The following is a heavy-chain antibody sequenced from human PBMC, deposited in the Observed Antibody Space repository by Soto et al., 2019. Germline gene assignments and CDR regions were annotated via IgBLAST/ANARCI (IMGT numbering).Heavy chain of an antibody. CDR2: IIPILGIA. D-gene: IGHD4-17*01. CDR3: ARRERPYGDYVDY. J-gene: IGHJ4*02. Sequence: GASVKVSCKASGGTFSSYTISWVRQAPGQGLEWMGRIIPILGIANYAQKFQGRVTITADKSTSTAYMELSSLRSEDTAVYYCARRERPYGDYVDYWGQGTLVTVSS. V-gene: IGHV1-69*02. CDR1: GGTFSSYT.